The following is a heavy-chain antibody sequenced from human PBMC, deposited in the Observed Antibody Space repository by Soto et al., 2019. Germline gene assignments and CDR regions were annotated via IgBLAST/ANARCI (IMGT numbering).Heavy chain of an antibody. V-gene: IGHV3-33*01. J-gene: IGHJ6*02. CDR3: ARGGPWFWSGPRIYYGMDV. CDR1: GFTFSSYG. CDR2: IWYDGSNK. D-gene: IGHD3-3*01. Sequence: PGGSLRLSCAASGFTFSSYGMHWVRQAPGKGLEWVAVIWYDGSNKYYADSVKGRFTISRDNSKNTLYLQMNSLRAEDTAVYYCARGGPWFWSGPRIYYGMDVWGQGTTVTVSS.